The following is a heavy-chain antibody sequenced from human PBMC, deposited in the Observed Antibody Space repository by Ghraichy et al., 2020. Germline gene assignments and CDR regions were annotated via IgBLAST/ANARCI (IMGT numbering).Heavy chain of an antibody. V-gene: IGHV3-23*01. J-gene: IGHJ3*02. D-gene: IGHD3-22*01. CDR3: AKETTMIVEQSDAFDI. CDR1: GFTFSSYA. Sequence: GGSLRLSCAASGFTFSSYAMSWVRQAPGKGLEWVSAISGSGGSTYYADSVKGRFTISRDNSKNTLYLQMNSLRAEDTAVYYCAKETTMIVEQSDAFDIWGQGTMVTVSS. CDR2: ISGSGGST.